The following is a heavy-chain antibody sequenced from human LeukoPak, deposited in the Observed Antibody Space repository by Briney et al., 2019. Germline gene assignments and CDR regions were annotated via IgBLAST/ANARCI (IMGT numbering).Heavy chain of an antibody. J-gene: IGHJ3*02. CDR1: GFTFSSYA. CDR3: ARDLNTVVTRDAFDI. D-gene: IGHD4-23*01. V-gene: IGHV3-30*07. Sequence: PGRSLRLSCAASGFTFSSYAMHWVRQAPGKGLEWVAVISYDGSNKYYADSVKGRFTISRDNSKNTLYLQMNSLRAEDTAVYYCARDLNTVVTRDAFDIWGQGTMVTVSS. CDR2: ISYDGSNK.